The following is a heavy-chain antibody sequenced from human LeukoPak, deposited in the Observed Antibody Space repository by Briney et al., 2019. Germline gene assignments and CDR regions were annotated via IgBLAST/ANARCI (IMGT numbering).Heavy chain of an antibody. V-gene: IGHV3-23*01. J-gene: IGHJ4*02. Sequence: GGSLRLSCAASGFTFSSYGMSWVRQAPGKGLEWVSAISGSGGSTYYADSVKGRFTISRDNSKNTLYLQMNSLRAEDTAVYYCAKEYDRSGYGGTGFDYWGQGTLVTVSS. CDR3: AKEYDRSGYGGTGFDY. D-gene: IGHD3-22*01. CDR2: ISGSGGST. CDR1: GFTFSSYG.